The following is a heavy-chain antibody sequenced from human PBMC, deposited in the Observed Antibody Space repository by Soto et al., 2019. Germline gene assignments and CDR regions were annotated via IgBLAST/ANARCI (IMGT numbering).Heavy chain of an antibody. D-gene: IGHD6-13*01. CDR2: IYSIGST. Sequence: QLQLQESGPGLVKPSETLSLTCTVSDGSISSSSYWGWIRQPPGKGLEWIGSIYSIGSTYYNPSLKSRVTISVDTSKTQFSLKLSSVTAADTAVYYCRRSSRYSTDVWGQGTTVNVSS. V-gene: IGHV4-39*01. J-gene: IGHJ6*02. CDR3: RRSSRYSTDV. CDR1: DGSISSSSY.